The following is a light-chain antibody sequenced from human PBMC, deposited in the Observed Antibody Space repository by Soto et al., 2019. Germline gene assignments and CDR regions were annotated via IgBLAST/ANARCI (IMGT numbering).Light chain of an antibody. Sequence: DIQMTHSPSSLSASVVDILTMTFLASQSISSYVNWYQQKPGKATKLLIYAASSLQSGVPSRFSGSGSGTDFTLTISSLQTEDFATYYCQQRYSTLINLG. J-gene: IGKJ5*01. CDR1: QSISSY. V-gene: IGKV1-39*01. CDR3: QQRYSTLIN. CDR2: AAS.